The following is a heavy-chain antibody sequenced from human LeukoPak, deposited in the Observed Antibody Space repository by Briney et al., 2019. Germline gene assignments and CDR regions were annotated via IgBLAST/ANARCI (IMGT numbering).Heavy chain of an antibody. CDR2: IKQDGTEI. V-gene: IGHV3-7*01. CDR1: GFTFSSHW. J-gene: IGHJ6*04. D-gene: IGHD3-10*02. CDR3: AELGITMIGGV. Sequence: GGSLRLSCAASGFTFSSHWMSWVRQAPGKGPVWVANIKQDGTEIYYVDSVKGRFTISRDNAKNSLYLQMNSLRAEDTAVYYCAELGITMIGGVWGKGTTVTISS.